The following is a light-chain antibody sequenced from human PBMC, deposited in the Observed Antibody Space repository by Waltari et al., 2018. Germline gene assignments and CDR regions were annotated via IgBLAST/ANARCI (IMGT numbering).Light chain of an antibody. CDR3: FSQTLDGLVL. CDR2: DVT. CDR1: GSAVGASAY. V-gene: IGLV2-14*03. Sequence: QSALTQPASVSGSPGQSITISCSGVGSAVGASAYVSWHQHHPVKAPQVIIYDVTNRPSGVSDRFSASKSANTASLTISRLQPEDEADYYCFSQTLDGLVLFGGGTRLTVL. J-gene: IGLJ2*01.